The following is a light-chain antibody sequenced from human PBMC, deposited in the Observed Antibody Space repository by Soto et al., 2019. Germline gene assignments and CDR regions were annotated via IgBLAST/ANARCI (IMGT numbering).Light chain of an antibody. CDR2: GNT. CDR1: SSNIGAGYD. Sequence: QPVLTQPSSVSGAPGLRVTISCTGSSSNIGAGYDVHWYQQVPGTAPKLLIFGNTNRPSGVPDRFSGSQSGTSASLIITGLQAEDEADYYCQSYDSILSGSVFGGGTKLTVL. CDR3: QSYDSILSGSV. V-gene: IGLV1-40*01. J-gene: IGLJ2*01.